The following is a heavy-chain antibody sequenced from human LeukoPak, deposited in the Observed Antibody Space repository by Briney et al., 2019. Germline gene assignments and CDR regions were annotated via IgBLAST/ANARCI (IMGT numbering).Heavy chain of an antibody. V-gene: IGHV1-46*01. CDR1: GYTFTSYY. J-gene: IGHJ6*02. Sequence: ASAKVSCKASGYTFTSYYMHWARQAPGQGLEWMGIINPSGGSTSYAQKFQGRVTMTRDTSTSTVYMELSSLRSEDTAVYYCARDLPPNYDFWSGYYFQDGYYYYGMDVWGQGTTVTVSS. CDR2: INPSGGST. D-gene: IGHD3-3*01. CDR3: ARDLPPNYDFWSGYYFQDGYYYYGMDV.